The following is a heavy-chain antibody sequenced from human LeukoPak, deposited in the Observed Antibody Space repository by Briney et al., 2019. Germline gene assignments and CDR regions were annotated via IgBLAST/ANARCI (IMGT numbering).Heavy chain of an antibody. Sequence: GGSLRLSCAVSGFTFSSYWMSWVRQAPGKGLEWVANIKQDGSEKYYVDSVKGRFTISRDNAKNSLYLQMNSLRAEDTAVYYCARDQYDILTGYYGSFDYWGQGTLVTVSS. V-gene: IGHV3-7*01. CDR3: ARDQYDILTGYYGSFDY. CDR1: GFTFSSYW. CDR2: IKQDGSEK. D-gene: IGHD3-9*01. J-gene: IGHJ4*02.